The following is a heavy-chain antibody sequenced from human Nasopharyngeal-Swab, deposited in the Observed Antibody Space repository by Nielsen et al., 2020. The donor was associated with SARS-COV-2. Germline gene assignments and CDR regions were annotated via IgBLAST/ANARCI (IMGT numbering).Heavy chain of an antibody. J-gene: IGHJ4*02. Sequence: ESLKISCAASGFTFSSYSMNWVRQAPGKGLEWIGEINHSGSTNYNPSLKSRVTISVDTSKNQFSLKLSSVTAADTAVYYCARVYGSGKGWYYFDYWGQGTLVTVSS. CDR1: GFTFSSYS. CDR3: ARVYGSGKGWYYFDY. CDR2: INHSGST. V-gene: IGHV4-34*01. D-gene: IGHD3-10*01.